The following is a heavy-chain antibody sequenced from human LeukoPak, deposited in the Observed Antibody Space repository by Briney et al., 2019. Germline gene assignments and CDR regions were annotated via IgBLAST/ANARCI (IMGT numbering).Heavy chain of an antibody. CDR3: AKDTSHYSYGYGYYMDV. CDR2: ISGSGYDT. J-gene: IGHJ6*03. CDR1: GFTFGSYA. Sequence: GGSLRLSCAASGFTFGSYAMSWVRQAPGKGLEWVSGISGSGYDTYYADSVKGRFTISRDNSKNTLYLQMNSLRAEDTAVYYCAKDTSHYSYGYGYYMDVWGKGTTVTVSS. V-gene: IGHV3-23*01. D-gene: IGHD5-18*01.